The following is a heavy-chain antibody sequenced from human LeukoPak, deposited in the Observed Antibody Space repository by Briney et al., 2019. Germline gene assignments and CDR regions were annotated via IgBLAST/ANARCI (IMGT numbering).Heavy chain of an antibody. CDR2: IIPILGIA. J-gene: IGHJ4*02. D-gene: IGHD5-12*01. CDR1: GGTFSSYA. CDR3: ARAESGYDSANFDY. Sequence: SVKVSCKASGGTFSSYAISWVRQAPGQGLEWMGRIIPILGIANYAQKFQGRVTITADKSTSTAYMELSSLRSEDTAVYYCARAESGYDSANFDYWGQGTLVTVSS. V-gene: IGHV1-69*04.